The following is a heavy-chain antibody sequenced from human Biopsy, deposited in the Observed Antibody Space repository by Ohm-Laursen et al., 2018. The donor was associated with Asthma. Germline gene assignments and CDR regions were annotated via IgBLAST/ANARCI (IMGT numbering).Heavy chain of an antibody. CDR1: GFSFDNYF. CDR3: ARARETTNYGDSDFDI. Sequence: ASVSVSCKVSGFSFDNYFMHWVRQAPGQGIVWMGIINTSGAGTRYAEKFRGRLIVTRDASTRTAFMELRSLRSDDTAIFFCARARETTNYGDSDFDIWGQGTLITVSS. D-gene: IGHD2-8*01. CDR2: INTSGAGT. J-gene: IGHJ4*02. V-gene: IGHV1-46*02.